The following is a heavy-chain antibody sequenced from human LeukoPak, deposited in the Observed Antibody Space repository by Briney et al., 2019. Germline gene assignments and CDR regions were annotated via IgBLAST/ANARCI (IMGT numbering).Heavy chain of an antibody. J-gene: IGHJ5*02. D-gene: IGHD6-6*01. CDR2: IISIFGTA. Sequence: GSSVKVSCKASGGTFSSYAISWVRQAPGQGLEWMGGIISIFGTANYAQKFQGRVTITTDESTSTAYMELSSLRSEDTAVYYCARDVGSIAASWGQGTLVTVSS. CDR3: ARDVGSIAAS. CDR1: GGTFSSYA. V-gene: IGHV1-69*05.